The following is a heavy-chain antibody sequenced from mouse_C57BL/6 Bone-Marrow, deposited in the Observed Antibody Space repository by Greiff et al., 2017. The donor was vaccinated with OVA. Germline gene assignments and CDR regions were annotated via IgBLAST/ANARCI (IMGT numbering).Heavy chain of an antibody. Sequence: VQLQQSGAELVKPGASVKLSCEASGYTFTSYWMHWVKQRPGQGLEWIGMIHPNSGSTNYNEKFKSKATLTVDKSSRTASMRLTCLSSHLSAVSYCATYYYCSTPLYYAMAYWGQGTSVTVSS. CDR1: GYTFTSYW. V-gene: IGHV1-64*01. CDR3: ATYYYCSTPLYYAMAY. CDR2: IHPNSGST. J-gene: IGHJ4*01. D-gene: IGHD1-1*01.